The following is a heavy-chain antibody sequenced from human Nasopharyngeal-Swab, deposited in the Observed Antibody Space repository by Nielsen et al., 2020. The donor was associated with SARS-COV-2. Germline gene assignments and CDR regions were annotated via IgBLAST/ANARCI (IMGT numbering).Heavy chain of an antibody. Sequence: GESLKISCAASGFTFSLYTINWVRQAPGKGLEWVSAISGTSDYIYYAASVKGRFTISRDNAKNSVYLHMNSLRADDTALYYCVRDTPAMFAYWGQGTLVTVSS. J-gene: IGHJ4*02. CDR2: ISGTSDYI. CDR3: VRDTPAMFAY. V-gene: IGHV3-21*01. CDR1: GFTFSLYT.